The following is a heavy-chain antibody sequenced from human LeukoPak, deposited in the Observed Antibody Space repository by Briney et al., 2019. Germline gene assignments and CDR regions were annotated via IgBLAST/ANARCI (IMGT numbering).Heavy chain of an antibody. D-gene: IGHD6-19*01. CDR3: ASASSIAVAGEDAFDI. Sequence: GASVKVSCKASGYTFTSYGISWVRQAPGQGLEWMGWISAYNGNTNYAQKLQGRVTMTTDTSTSTAYMELRSLRSDDTAVYYRASASSIAVAGEDAFDIWGQGTMVTVSS. CDR2: ISAYNGNT. V-gene: IGHV1-18*01. J-gene: IGHJ3*02. CDR1: GYTFTSYG.